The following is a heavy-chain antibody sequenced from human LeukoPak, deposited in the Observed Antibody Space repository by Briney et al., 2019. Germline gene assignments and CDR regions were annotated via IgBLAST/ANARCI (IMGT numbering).Heavy chain of an antibody. D-gene: IGHD1/OR15-1a*01. V-gene: IGHV3-23*01. CDR1: GFIFSGFA. J-gene: IGHJ4*02. CDR3: AKVRSGNNYYFDY. Sequence: PGGSLRLSCAASGFIFSGFAMSWVRQAPGKGLEWVSGMSASGSHTHSADFVKGRFTISRDNFKNTLYLQMNGLRVEDTAVYYCAKVRSGNNYYFDYWGQGTLVTVSS. CDR2: MSASGSHT.